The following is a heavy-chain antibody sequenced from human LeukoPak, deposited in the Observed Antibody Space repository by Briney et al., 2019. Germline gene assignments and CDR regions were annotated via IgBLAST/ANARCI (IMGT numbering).Heavy chain of an antibody. CDR1: DVSINSYY. Sequence: SETLSLTCSVSDVSINSYYWNWIRRPPGKGLEWIGYIYYNGNTNYSPSLKSRVTMSVDTSKNLFSLKVSSVTAADTAVYYCARGRSNXYGMDVWGQGTTVTVSS. CDR2: IYYNGNT. V-gene: IGHV4-59*01. D-gene: IGHD1-26*01. J-gene: IGHJ6*02. CDR3: ARGRSNXYGMDV.